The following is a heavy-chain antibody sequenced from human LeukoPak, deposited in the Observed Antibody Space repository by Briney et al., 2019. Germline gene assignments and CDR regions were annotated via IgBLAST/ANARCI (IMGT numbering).Heavy chain of an antibody. V-gene: IGHV3-30*18. D-gene: IGHD3-9*01. J-gene: IGHJ4*02. CDR1: GFTFSSYG. CDR3: AKDSGGRYFDWLLRR. CDR2: ISYDGSNK. Sequence: GGSLRLSCAASGFTFSSYGMHWVRQAPGKGLEWVAVISYDGSNKYYADSVKGRFTISRDNSKNTLYLRMNSLRAEDTAVYYCAKDSGGRYFDWLLRRWGQGTLVTVSS.